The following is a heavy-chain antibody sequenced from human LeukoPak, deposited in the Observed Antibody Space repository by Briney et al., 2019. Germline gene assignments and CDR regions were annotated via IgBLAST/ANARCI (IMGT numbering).Heavy chain of an antibody. D-gene: IGHD3-16*02. V-gene: IGHV4-31*03. J-gene: IGHJ6*02. CDR1: GGSISSGGYY. CDR3: AREVKAELSLLDHYYYYGMDV. CDR2: T. Sequence: QVQLQESGPGLVKPSQTLSLTCTVSGGSISSGGYYWSWIRQHPGKGLEWIGYTYYSPSLKSRVTISVDTSKNQFSLKLSSVTAADTAVYYCAREVKAELSLLDHYYYYGMDVWGQGTTVTVSS.